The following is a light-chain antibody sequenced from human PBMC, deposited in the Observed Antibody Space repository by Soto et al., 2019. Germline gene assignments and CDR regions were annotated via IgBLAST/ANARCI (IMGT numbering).Light chain of an antibody. CDR3: ATWESSLSIAV. V-gene: IGLV1-51*02. CDR1: TSNIGCNL. Sequence: QSVLTQPPSVSAAPGQRVTISSSGRTSNIGCNLVSWYKQFPGAAPKLLIFENEKRVSGTPDRFSVSKSGTSGTLAITGIQTGDEAGCYCATWESSLSIAVFGGGTKLTVL. CDR2: ENE. J-gene: IGLJ2*01.